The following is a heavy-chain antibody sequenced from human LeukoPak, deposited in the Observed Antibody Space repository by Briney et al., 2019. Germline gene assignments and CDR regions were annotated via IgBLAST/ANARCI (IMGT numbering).Heavy chain of an antibody. CDR1: GGSFSGYY. CDR2: INHSGST. V-gene: IGHV4-34*01. J-gene: IGHJ6*03. Sequence: SETLSLTCAVYGGSFSGYYWSWIRQPPGKGLEWIGEINHSGSTNYNPSLKSRVTISVDTSKNQFSLKLSSVTAADTAVYYCARDPTRDTTPYNWNYGYYYYYMDVWGKGTTVTVSS. CDR3: ARDPTRDTTPYNWNYGYYYYYMDV. D-gene: IGHD1-7*01.